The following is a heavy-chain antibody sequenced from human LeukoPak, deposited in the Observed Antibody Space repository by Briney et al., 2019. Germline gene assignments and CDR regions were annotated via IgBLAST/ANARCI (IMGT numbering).Heavy chain of an antibody. J-gene: IGHJ4*02. CDR3: AKGHSAHGTGFDY. Sequence: PGGSLRLSCAASGLTFSNYWMHWVRQAPGKGLVWVSRINSDGSSTSYADSVKGRFTISRDNLKNTLYVEMNSLRVEDTAVYYCAKGHSAHGTGFDYWGQGTLVIVSS. CDR2: INSDGSST. CDR1: GLTFSNYW. V-gene: IGHV3-74*01. D-gene: IGHD1-1*01.